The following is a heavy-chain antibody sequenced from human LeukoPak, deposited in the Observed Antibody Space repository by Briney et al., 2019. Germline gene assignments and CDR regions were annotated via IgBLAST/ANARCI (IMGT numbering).Heavy chain of an antibody. J-gene: IGHJ4*02. CDR1: GGSISSSSYS. CDR2: IYYSGST. CDR3: ASLYDSSGY. V-gene: IGHV4-39*01. Sequence: TSETLSLTCTVSGGSISSSSYSWGWIRQPPGKGLEWIGSIYYSGSTYYNPSLKSRVTISVDTSKNQFSLKLSSVTAADTAVYYCASLYDSSGYWGQGTLVTVSS. D-gene: IGHD3-22*01.